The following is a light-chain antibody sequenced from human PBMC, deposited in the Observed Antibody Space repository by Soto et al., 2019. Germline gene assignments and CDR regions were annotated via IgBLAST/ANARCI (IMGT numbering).Light chain of an antibody. CDR3: QQSYSTPPIT. CDR1: QSISNY. CDR2: EAS. Sequence: DIQMTQSPSSLSASVGDRVTITCRASQSISNYLNWYQQKPGKAPKLLIYEASSLQSGVPSRFSGSGSGTDFTLTINSLQPEDFATYYCQQSYSTPPITFGQGTRLEIK. J-gene: IGKJ5*01. V-gene: IGKV1-39*01.